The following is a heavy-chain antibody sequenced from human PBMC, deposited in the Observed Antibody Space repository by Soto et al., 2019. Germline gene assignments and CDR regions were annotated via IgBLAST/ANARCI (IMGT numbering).Heavy chain of an antibody. CDR2: IKQERSEN. D-gene: IGHD5-18*01. V-gene: IGHV3-7*05. J-gene: IGHJ3*02. CDR1: GFTFSSYC. CDR3: ASLGGYSYAWGDDAFDI. Sequence: EVQLVESGGGLVQPGGSLRLSCAASGFTFSSYCMSWVRQAPGKGLEWVANIKQERSENYYVDSVKGRFAISRDNAKDSLYLQTNFERAEDTAVYYCASLGGYSYAWGDDAFDIWGQGTMVTVSS.